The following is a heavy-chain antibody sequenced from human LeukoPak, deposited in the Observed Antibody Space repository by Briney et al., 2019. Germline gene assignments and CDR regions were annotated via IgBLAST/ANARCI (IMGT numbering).Heavy chain of an antibody. V-gene: IGHV3-21*01. J-gene: IGHJ4*02. CDR1: GFTFISYN. Sequence: GGSLRLSCAASGFTFISYNMNWVRQAPGKGLEWVLSISSGSSYIYYADSVKGRFTISRDNAKNSLYLQMNSLRAEDTAVYYCARRGIYSSGWYFDYWGQGTLVTVSS. D-gene: IGHD6-19*01. CDR3: ARRGIYSSGWYFDY. CDR2: ISSGSSYI.